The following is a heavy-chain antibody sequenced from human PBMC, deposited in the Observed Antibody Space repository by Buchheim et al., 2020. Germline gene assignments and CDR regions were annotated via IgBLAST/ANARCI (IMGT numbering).Heavy chain of an antibody. CDR1: GFTFSSYE. V-gene: IGHV3-48*03. CDR2: ISSSGSTI. CDR3: AREKERHYGSVTLHGGIDY. J-gene: IGHJ4*02. Sequence: EVQLVESGGGLVQPGGSLRLSCAASGFTFSSYEMNWVRQAPGKGLEWVSYISSSGSTIYYADSVKGRFTISRDNAKNSLYLQMNSLRAEDTAVYYCAREKERHYGSVTLHGGIDYWGQGTL. D-gene: IGHD3-10*01.